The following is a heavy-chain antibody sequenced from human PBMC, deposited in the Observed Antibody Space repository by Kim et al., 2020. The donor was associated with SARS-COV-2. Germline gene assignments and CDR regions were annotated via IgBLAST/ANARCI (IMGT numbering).Heavy chain of an antibody. V-gene: IGHV3-23*01. J-gene: IGHJ4*02. Sequence: ESGTGRFTISRDNSKNTLYLQMNSLRAEDTAVYYCAKYTLYYYDSSGFLYCGQGTLVTVSS. D-gene: IGHD3-22*01. CDR3: AKYTLYYYDSSGFLY.